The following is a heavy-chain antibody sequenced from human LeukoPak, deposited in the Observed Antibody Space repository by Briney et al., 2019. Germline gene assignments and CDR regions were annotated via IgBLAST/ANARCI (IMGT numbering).Heavy chain of an antibody. CDR3: ARAIGHGGYDL. J-gene: IGHJ4*02. CDR2: IDQDGSEK. Sequence: PGGSLRLSCAVSGFTFSTSWMTWVRQAPGKGLEWVASIDQDGSEKYYVDSVRGRFTISRDNANKSLYLQVNSLRAEDTAVYYCARAIGHGGYDLWGQGALVTVPS. V-gene: IGHV3-7*04. CDR1: GFTFSTSW. D-gene: IGHD5-12*01.